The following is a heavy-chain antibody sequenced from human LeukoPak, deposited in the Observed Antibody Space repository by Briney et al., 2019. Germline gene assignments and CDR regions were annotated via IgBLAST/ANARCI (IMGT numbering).Heavy chain of an antibody. D-gene: IGHD3-16*01. V-gene: IGHV3-9*01. Sequence: GGSLRLSCAASGFTFGDYAMHWVRQAPGKGLEWVSGISWNSGSIGYADSVKGRFTISRDNAKNSLYLQMSNLRAEDTAVYFCARGGGLDVWGQGATVTVSS. CDR1: GFTFGDYA. CDR3: ARGGGLDV. J-gene: IGHJ6*02. CDR2: ISWNSGSI.